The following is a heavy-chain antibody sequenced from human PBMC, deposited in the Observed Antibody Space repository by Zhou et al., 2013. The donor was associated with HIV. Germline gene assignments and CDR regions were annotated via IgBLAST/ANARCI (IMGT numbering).Heavy chain of an antibody. CDR3: ARDGATPTGYCSGGSCYSD. CDR1: GGTFSSYA. J-gene: IGHJ4*02. CDR2: IIPILGIA. V-gene: IGHV1-69*04. D-gene: IGHD2-15*01. Sequence: QVQLVQSGAEVKKPGSSVKVSCKASGGTFSSYAISWVRQAPGQGLEWMGRIIPILGIANYAQKFQGRVTITADKSTSTAYMELSSLRSEDTAVYYCARDGATPTGYCSGGSCYSDWGQGTLGHRLL.